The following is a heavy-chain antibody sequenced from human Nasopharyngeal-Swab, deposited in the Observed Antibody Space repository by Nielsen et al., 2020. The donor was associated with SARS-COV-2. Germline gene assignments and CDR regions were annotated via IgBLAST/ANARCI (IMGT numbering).Heavy chain of an antibody. CDR1: GGSFSGYY. CDR3: ARGAQLGSGGSQYYYYYYGMDV. J-gene: IGHJ6*02. Sequence: SETLSLTCAVYGGSFSGYYWSWIRQPPGKGLEWIGEINHSGSTNYNPSLKSRVTISVDTSKNQLSLKLSSVTAADTAVYYCARGAQLGSGGSQYYYYYYGMDVWGQGTTVTVSS. V-gene: IGHV4-34*01. CDR2: INHSGST. D-gene: IGHD2-15*01.